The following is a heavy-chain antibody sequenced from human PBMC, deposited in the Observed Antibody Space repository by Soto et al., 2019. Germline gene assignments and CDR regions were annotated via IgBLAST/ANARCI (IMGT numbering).Heavy chain of an antibody. Sequence: NPSETLSLTCTVSGGSISSGGYYWSWIRQHPGKGLEWIGYIYYSGSTYYNPSLKSRVTISVDTSKNQFSLKLSSVTAADTAVYYCARNRVEMATISAFDIWGQGTMVTVSS. V-gene: IGHV4-31*03. D-gene: IGHD5-12*01. J-gene: IGHJ3*02. CDR3: ARNRVEMATISAFDI. CDR2: IYYSGST. CDR1: GGSISSGGYY.